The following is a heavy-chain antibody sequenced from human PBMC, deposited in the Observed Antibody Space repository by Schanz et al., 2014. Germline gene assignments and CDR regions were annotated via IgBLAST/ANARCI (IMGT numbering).Heavy chain of an antibody. J-gene: IGHJ4*02. D-gene: IGHD7-27*01. CDR3: AKYGGELGVSFEY. V-gene: IGHV3-33*06. Sequence: QVQLVESGGGVVQPGRSLRLSCAASGFTFSAYGMHWVRQAPGKGLEWVAVIWFDGNNKFYADSVKGRFTISRDNSKNTLYLQMSSLRPEDTAVYYCAKYGGELGVSFEYWGQGTLVTVSS. CDR1: GFTFSAYG. CDR2: IWFDGNNK.